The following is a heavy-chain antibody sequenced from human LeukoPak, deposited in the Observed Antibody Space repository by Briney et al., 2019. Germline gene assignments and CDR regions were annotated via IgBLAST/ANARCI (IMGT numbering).Heavy chain of an antibody. CDR3: ARARGSGSYYHRRFDP. J-gene: IGHJ5*02. D-gene: IGHD3-10*01. V-gene: IGHV4-39*07. CDR2: IYYSGVT. CDR1: GGSISTSNHY. Sequence: SETLSLTCTVSGGSISTSNHYWGWIRQPPGKGLEWNGTIYYSGVTYYNPSLKSRVTMSVDTSDNQFSLKLSSVIAADTAVYFCARARGSGSYYHRRFDPWGQGTLVTVSS.